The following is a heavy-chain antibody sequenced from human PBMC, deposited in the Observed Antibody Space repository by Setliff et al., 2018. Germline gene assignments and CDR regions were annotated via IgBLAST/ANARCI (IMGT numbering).Heavy chain of an antibody. CDR2: INPNSGNT. CDR1: GYSFTNYD. CDR3: ARDPTTYYDILTGSSSRRYGMDV. J-gene: IGHJ6*02. Sequence: GASVKVSCKASGYSFTNYDINWVRQATGQGLEWMGWINPNSGNTDYAQKFQGRVTMTTNTSINTAYMELSSLRFEDTAVYYCARDPTTYYDILTGSSSRRYGMDVWGQGTTVTVSS. V-gene: IGHV1-8*02. D-gene: IGHD3-9*01.